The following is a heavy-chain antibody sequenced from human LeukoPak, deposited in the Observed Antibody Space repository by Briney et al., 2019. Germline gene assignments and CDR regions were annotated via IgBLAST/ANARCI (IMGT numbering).Heavy chain of an antibody. V-gene: IGHV3-21*01. CDR1: GFTFSSYS. D-gene: IGHD3-3*01. CDR2: ISSSSSYI. Sequence: PGGSLRLSCAASGFTFSSYSMSWVRQAPGKGLEWVSSISSSSSYIYYADSVKGRFTISRDNAKNSLYLQMNSLRADDTAVYYCARDPGYDFWSGYYSYMDVWGEGTTVTVSS. CDR3: ARDPGYDFWSGYYSYMDV. J-gene: IGHJ6*03.